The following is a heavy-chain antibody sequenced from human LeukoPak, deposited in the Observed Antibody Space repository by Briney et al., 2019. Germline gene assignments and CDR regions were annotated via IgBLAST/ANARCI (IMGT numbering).Heavy chain of an antibody. V-gene: IGHV1-18*01. CDR1: RYTFTSYA. Sequence: ASVKVSCKASRYTFTSYAISWVRQAPGQGLEWMGWISAYNGNTDYAQKLQVRVTMTTDTPTRTAYMELRGLRSDDTAVYYCARVVVVGDNYFDYWGQGTLVTVSS. J-gene: IGHJ4*02. CDR2: ISAYNGNT. CDR3: ARVVVVGDNYFDY. D-gene: IGHD2-15*01.